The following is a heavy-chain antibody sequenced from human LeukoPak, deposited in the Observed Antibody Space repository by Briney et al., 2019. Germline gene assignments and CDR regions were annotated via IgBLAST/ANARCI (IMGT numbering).Heavy chain of an antibody. J-gene: IGHJ4*02. CDR3: ARGRDGYNRYYFDY. CDR2: IYTSGST. V-gene: IGHV4-4*09. D-gene: IGHD5-24*01. CDR1: GGSISSYY. Sequence: SETLSLTCTVSGGSISSYYWSWIRQPPGKGLEWIGYIYTSGSTNYNPSLKSRVTISVDTSKNQFSLKLSSVTAADTAVYYCARGRDGYNRYYFDYWGQGTLVTVSS.